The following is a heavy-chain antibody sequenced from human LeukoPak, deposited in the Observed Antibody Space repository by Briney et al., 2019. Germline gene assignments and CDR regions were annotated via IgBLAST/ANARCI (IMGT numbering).Heavy chain of an antibody. CDR2: INGDGSST. D-gene: IGHD1-26*01. CDR1: AFTFNTYW. V-gene: IGHV3-74*01. J-gene: IGHJ4*02. CDR3: ARGAKWAYYFDY. Sequence: GGSLRLSCAASAFTFNTYWMHWVRQVPGRGLEWVSRINGDGSSTNYADSVKGRFTISRDNAKDTLYLHMNSLTAEDTAVYYCARGAKWAYYFDYWGQGTLVTVSS.